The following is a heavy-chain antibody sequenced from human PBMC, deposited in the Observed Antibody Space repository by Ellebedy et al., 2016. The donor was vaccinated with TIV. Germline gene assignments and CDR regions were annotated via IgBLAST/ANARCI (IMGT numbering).Heavy chain of an antibody. V-gene: IGHV4-59*01. Sequence: GSLRLSCTVSRGSFNGYYWSWIRQPPGKGLEWIGYIFSGGSTNYNPSLQSRVTISLDTSKNQFSLTLRAVSAADTAVYYCAREYSYVGPTDYWGQGILVTVSS. D-gene: IGHD5-18*01. CDR3: AREYSYVGPTDY. J-gene: IGHJ4*02. CDR1: RGSFNGYY. CDR2: IFSGGST.